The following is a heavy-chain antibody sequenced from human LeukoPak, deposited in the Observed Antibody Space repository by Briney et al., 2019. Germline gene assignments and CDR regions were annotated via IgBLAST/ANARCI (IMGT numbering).Heavy chain of an antibody. CDR1: EFTSSSHA. Sequence: GGSLRLSCAASEFTSSSHAMSWVRQAPGKGLEWVSAISGSGGSTYYADSVKGRFTISRDNSKNTLYLQMNSLRAEDTAVYYCAKGKSSRVTTVGYWGQGTLVTVSS. CDR2: ISGSGGST. D-gene: IGHD4-17*01. J-gene: IGHJ4*02. V-gene: IGHV3-23*01. CDR3: AKGKSSRVTTVGY.